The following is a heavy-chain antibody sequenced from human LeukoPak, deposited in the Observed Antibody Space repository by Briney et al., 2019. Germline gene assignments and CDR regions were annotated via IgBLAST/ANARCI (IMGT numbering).Heavy chain of an antibody. V-gene: IGHV3-74*01. D-gene: IGHD1-7*01. CDR1: GFTFSDYW. CDR3: ARGGLTGTTIPYFDY. Sequence: GGSLRLSCAASGFTFSDYWMHWVRQAPGKGLVWVSRINSDGSSTSYADAVKGRFTISRDNAKNTLYLQMNSLRAEDTAVYYCARGGLTGTTIPYFDYWGRGTLVSVSS. CDR2: INSDGSST. J-gene: IGHJ4*02.